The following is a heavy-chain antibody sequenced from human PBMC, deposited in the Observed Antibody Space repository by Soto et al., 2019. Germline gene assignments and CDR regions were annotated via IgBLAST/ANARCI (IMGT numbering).Heavy chain of an antibody. CDR3: ARAEEWLEYYFDS. Sequence: QVQLVQSGAEVKKPGSSVKVSCKASGGTFSSYTISWMRQAPGQGLEWMGRMIPILGIANYEQKFQGRVRITVDKSTSTAHMELSSLRSEDTAVYYCARAEEWLEYYFDSWGQGTLVTVSS. D-gene: IGHD6-19*01. CDR2: MIPILGIA. J-gene: IGHJ4*02. V-gene: IGHV1-69*02. CDR1: GGTFSSYT.